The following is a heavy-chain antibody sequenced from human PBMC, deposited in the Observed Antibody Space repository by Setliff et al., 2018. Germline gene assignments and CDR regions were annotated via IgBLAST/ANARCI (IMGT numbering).Heavy chain of an antibody. Sequence: ASVKVSCKTSGYSFTSHYMRWVRQAPGQGLEWMGIVNPGGLTSSSTQKFEGRVTMTRDTSTSTVYMELNSLTSDDTAVYYCARAGLAAAGRKGDFDHWGQGTLVTVSS. CDR2: VNPGGLTS. CDR3: ARAGLAAAGRKGDFDH. D-gene: IGHD6-25*01. V-gene: IGHV1-46*01. CDR1: GYSFTSHY. J-gene: IGHJ4*02.